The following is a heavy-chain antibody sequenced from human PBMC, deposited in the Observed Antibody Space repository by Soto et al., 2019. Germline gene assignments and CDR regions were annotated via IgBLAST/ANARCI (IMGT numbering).Heavy chain of an antibody. Sequence: QVQLVQSGAEVKKPESSVRVSCKASGGTFNSYAITWVRQAPGQGLEWMGGTIPMFGTTNYAEKFQGKATISADESTNTASMERSSLRSEDTAVYYCTRCGIRYHSIGYYLGIDGMDVWGQGTTVIVSS. V-gene: IGHV1-69*12. CDR2: TIPMFGTT. CDR3: TRCGIRYHSIGYYLGIDGMDV. D-gene: IGHD3-22*01. J-gene: IGHJ6*02. CDR1: GGTFNSYA.